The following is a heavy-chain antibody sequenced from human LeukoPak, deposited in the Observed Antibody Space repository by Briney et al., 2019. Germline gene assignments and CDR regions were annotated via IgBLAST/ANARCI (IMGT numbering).Heavy chain of an antibody. D-gene: IGHD3-22*01. CDR1: GGSISSYC. V-gene: IGHV4-4*07. Sequence: SETLSLTCTVSGGSISSYCWSWIRQPAGKGLEWIGRIYTSGSTNYNPSLKSRVTMSVDTSKNQFSLKLSSVTAADTAVYYCARARQYYYDSSGYSYFDYWGQGTLVTVSS. J-gene: IGHJ4*02. CDR2: IYTSGST. CDR3: ARARQYYYDSSGYSYFDY.